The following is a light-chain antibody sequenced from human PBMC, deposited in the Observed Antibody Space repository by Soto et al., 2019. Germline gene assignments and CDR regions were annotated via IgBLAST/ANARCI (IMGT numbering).Light chain of an antibody. CDR1: QSVSSSY. Sequence: VLTQSPGTLSLSPGERATLSCRTSQSVSSSYLAWYQQKPGQAPRLLIYGASSRATGIPDRFSGSGSGTDFTLTISRLEPEDFAVYYCQQYGSSPLYTFGQGTRLEIK. CDR2: GAS. J-gene: IGKJ2*01. CDR3: QQYGSSPLYT. V-gene: IGKV3-20*01.